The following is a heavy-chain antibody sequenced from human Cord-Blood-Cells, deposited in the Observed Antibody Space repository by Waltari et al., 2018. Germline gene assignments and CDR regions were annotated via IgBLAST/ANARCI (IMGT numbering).Heavy chain of an antibody. Sequence: QVQLQESGPGLVKPSETLSLTCAVSGYSISSGYYWGWIRQPPGKGLEWIGSIYHSGSTHNNPSRKSPGTMSGDTSKNQFSLNLSSVTAADTAGYYWASPSEEQQLVNRYAFDLWGQGTMVTVSS. CDR1: GYSISSGYY. J-gene: IGHJ3*01. D-gene: IGHD6-13*01. CDR3: ASPSEEQQLVNRYAFDL. CDR2: IYHSGST. V-gene: IGHV4-38-2*01.